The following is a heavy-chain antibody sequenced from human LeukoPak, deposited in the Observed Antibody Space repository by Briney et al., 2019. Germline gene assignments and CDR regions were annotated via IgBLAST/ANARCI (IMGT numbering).Heavy chain of an antibody. CDR3: AKDARRTSGWYFFDY. J-gene: IGHJ4*02. CDR2: ISDSGGIT. CDR1: GFTVNSNY. D-gene: IGHD6-19*01. Sequence: GGSLRLSCAASGFTVNSNYMSWVRQAPGKGLEWVSVISDSGGITYYADSVKGRFTISRDNSKNTLFLQMNSLRAEDTAVYFCAKDARRTSGWYFFDYWGQGTLVTVSS. V-gene: IGHV3-23*01.